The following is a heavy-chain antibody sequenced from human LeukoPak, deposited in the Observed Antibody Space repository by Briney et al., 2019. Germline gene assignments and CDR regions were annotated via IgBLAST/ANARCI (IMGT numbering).Heavy chain of an antibody. CDR1: GYSYITFD. V-gene: IGHV1-8*01. D-gene: IGHD3-10*01. CDR2: MNPYSGDT. CDR3: ARGGAMLRGVEDS. J-gene: IGHJ4*02. Sequence: ASVKVSCEASGYSYITFDINWVRQATGQGREWMGWMNPYSGDTGYAQRFQGRVAMTRNTSINTAYMELSSLTSEDTAVYYCARGGAMLRGVEDSWGQGTLVTVSS.